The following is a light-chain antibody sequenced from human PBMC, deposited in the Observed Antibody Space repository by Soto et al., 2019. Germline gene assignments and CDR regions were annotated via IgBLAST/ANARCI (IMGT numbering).Light chain of an antibody. CDR3: QQYNSYPYT. Sequence: DIQMTQSPSTLSASVGDRVTITCRASQSISSWLAWYQQKPGKAPKLLIYKASSLEIGVPSRFSGSGSGTEFTLTISSMQPDDFATYYCQQYNSYPYTFGQGTKLEIK. CDR2: KAS. CDR1: QSISSW. J-gene: IGKJ2*01. V-gene: IGKV1-5*03.